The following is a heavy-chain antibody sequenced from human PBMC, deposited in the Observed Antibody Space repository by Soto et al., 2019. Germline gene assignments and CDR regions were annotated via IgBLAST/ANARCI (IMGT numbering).Heavy chain of an antibody. V-gene: IGHV1-8*01. D-gene: IGHD6-13*01. J-gene: IGHJ4*02. CDR2: MNPNSGNS. CDR1: GSTFTSYD. Sequence: QVQLVQSGAEVKKPGASVKVSCKASGSTFTSYDINWVRQATGQGLEWMGWMNPNSGNSGYAQKFQGRGTMTRNTSIGTAYMELSSLRSEDTAVYYCARVGQQLVEVGDGWGEGTLVTVSS. CDR3: ARVGQQLVEVGDG.